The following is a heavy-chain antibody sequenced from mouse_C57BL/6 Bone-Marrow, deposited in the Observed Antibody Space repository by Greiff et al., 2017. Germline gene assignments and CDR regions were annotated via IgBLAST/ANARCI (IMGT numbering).Heavy chain of an antibody. CDR1: GFTFSDYG. J-gene: IGHJ3*01. V-gene: IGHV5-17*01. CDR2: ISSGSSTI. Sequence: EVKLVESGGGLVKPGGSLKLSCAASGFTFSDYGMHWVRQAPEKGLEWVAYISSGSSTIYYADTVKGRFTISRDNDKNTLFLQLTSLRSEDTAMYYCARTGFAYWVQGTLVTVSA. CDR3: ARTGFAY.